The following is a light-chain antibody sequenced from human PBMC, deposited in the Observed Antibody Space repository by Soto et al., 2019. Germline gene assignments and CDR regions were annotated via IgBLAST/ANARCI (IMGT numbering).Light chain of an antibody. CDR2: DAS. CDR3: QQRNNWPFT. J-gene: IGKJ3*01. CDR1: QSVGLS. V-gene: IGKV3-11*01. Sequence: EVVLTQSPATLSLSPGGRATLSCRASQSVGLSLAWYQQKPGQAPRLLIYDASERASGVPARFSGSGSGTDFTLTISGLEPEDLGVYYCQQRNNWPFTFGPGTKVDI.